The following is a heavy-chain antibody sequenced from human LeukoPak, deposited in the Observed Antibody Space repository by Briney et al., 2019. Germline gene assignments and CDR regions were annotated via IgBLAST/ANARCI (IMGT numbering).Heavy chain of an antibody. CDR2: INPNSGGT. V-gene: IGHV1-2*06. CDR1: GYTFTGYY. Sequence: ASVKVSCKASGYTFTGYYMHWVRQAPGQGLEWMGRINPNSGGTNYAQKFQGRVTMTRDTSISTAYMELSRLRSDDTAVYYCARVGGWYDNWFDPWGQGTLVTVSP. D-gene: IGHD6-19*01. CDR3: ARVGGWYDNWFDP. J-gene: IGHJ5*02.